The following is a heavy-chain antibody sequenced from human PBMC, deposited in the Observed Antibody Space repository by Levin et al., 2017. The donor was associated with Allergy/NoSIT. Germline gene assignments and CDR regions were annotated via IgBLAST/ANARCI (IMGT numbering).Heavy chain of an antibody. J-gene: IGHJ5*02. D-gene: IGHD4-17*01. CDR1: GYSFTSYW. Sequence: KVSCKGSGYSFTSYWIGWVRQMPGKGLEWMGIIYPGDSDTRYSPSFKGQVTISADKSISTAYLQWSSLKASDTAMYYCARLPPDYGDYGWFDPWGQGTLVTVSS. CDR2: IYPGDSDT. CDR3: ARLPPDYGDYGWFDP. V-gene: IGHV5-51*01.